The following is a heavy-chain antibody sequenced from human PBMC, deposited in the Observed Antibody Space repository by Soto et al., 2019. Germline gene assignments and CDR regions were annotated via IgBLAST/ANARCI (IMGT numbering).Heavy chain of an antibody. CDR3: ATGGIFSGYDPNAFDI. V-gene: IGHV4-4*02. D-gene: IGHD5-12*01. J-gene: IGHJ3*02. Sequence: QVQLQESGPGLVKPSGTLSLTCAVSGGSISSPNWWSWVRQPPGKGLEWIGEIHHSGSTYSNPSLESRVTISVDKSNNHLSLNLRSVTAADTAVYYFATGGIFSGYDPNAFDIWGQGTMVTVSS. CDR1: GGSISSPNW. CDR2: IHHSGST.